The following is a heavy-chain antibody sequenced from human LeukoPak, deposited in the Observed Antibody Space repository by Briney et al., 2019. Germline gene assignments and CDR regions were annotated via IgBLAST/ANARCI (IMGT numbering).Heavy chain of an antibody. Sequence: PSETLSLTCTVSGGSISSYYWSWIRQPAGKGLEWIGRIYTSGSTNYNPSLKSRVTISVDTSKNQFSLKLSSVTAADTAVYYCAKETAVAGCFDYWGQGTLVTVSS. CDR1: GGSISSYY. CDR3: AKETAVAGCFDY. J-gene: IGHJ4*02. CDR2: IYTSGST. D-gene: IGHD6-19*01. V-gene: IGHV4-4*07.